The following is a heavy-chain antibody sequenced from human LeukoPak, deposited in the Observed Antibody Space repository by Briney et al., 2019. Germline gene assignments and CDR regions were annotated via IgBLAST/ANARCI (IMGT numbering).Heavy chain of an antibody. Sequence: SETLSLTCAVYGGSFSGYYWSWIRQPPGKELEWIGEINHSGSTNYNPSLKSRVTISVDTSKNQFSLKLSSVTAADTAVYYCARGLYSKYDYWGQGTLVTVSS. D-gene: IGHD6-13*01. V-gene: IGHV4-34*01. CDR3: ARGLYSKYDY. CDR1: GGSFSGYY. J-gene: IGHJ4*02. CDR2: INHSGST.